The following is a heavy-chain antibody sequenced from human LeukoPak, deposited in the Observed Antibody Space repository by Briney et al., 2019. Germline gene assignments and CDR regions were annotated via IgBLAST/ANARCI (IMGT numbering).Heavy chain of an antibody. J-gene: IGHJ2*01. V-gene: IGHV1-46*01. CDR2: INPSGGST. D-gene: IGHD3-10*01. CDR1: GYTFTSYY. Sequence: GASAKVSCKASGYTFTSYYMHWVRQAPGQGLEWMGIINPSGGSTSYAQRFQGRVTMTRDTSTSTVYMELSSLRSEDTAVYYCARDETTMVRGVIINGYFDLWGRGTLVTVSS. CDR3: ARDETTMVRGVIINGYFDL.